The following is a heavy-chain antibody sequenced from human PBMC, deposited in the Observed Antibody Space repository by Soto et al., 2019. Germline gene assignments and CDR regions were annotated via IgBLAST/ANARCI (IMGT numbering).Heavy chain of an antibody. D-gene: IGHD5-18*01. Sequence: GGSLRLSCAASGFTFSNAWMNWVRQAPGKGLEWVGRIKSKTDGGTTDYAAPVKGRFTISRDDSKNTLYLQMNSLKTEDTAVYYCTTDWGQKFDTAMVFDWFDPWGQGTLVTVSS. J-gene: IGHJ5*02. V-gene: IGHV3-15*07. CDR2: IKSKTDGGTT. CDR3: TTDWGQKFDTAMVFDWFDP. CDR1: GFTFSNAW.